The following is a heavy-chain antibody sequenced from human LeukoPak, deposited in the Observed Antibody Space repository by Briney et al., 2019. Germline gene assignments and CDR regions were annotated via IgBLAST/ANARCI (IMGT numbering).Heavy chain of an antibody. CDR3: AKDQRSYYASGSHYRGGNWFDP. D-gene: IGHD3-10*01. V-gene: IGHV3-30*02. CDR2: IRYDGSNK. CDR1: GFSFSSYG. Sequence: PGGSLRLSCAASGFSFSSYGMHWVRQAPGKGLEWVAFIRYDGSNKYYADSVKGRFTISRDNSKNTVYVQMNSLRAEDTAVYYCAKDQRSYYASGSHYRGGNWFDPWGQGTLVTVSS. J-gene: IGHJ5*02.